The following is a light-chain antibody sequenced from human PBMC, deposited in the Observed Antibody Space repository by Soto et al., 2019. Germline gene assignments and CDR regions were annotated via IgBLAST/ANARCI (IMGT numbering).Light chain of an antibody. Sequence: EIVLTQSPGTLCLSPGERATLSCRASQTVTSDYLAWYQQKPGQAPRLLIYGASDRATGIPDRFSASGSGTDFTLTISRLEPQDFAIYYCQQYGDSPLTFGGGTRVDIK. J-gene: IGKJ4*01. V-gene: IGKV3-20*01. CDR2: GAS. CDR1: QTVTSDY. CDR3: QQYGDSPLT.